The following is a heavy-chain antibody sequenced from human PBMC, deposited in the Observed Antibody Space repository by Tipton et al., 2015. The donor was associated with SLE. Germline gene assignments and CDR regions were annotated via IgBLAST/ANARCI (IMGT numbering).Heavy chain of an antibody. Sequence: SLRLSCAASGFTFSSYSMNWVRQAPGKGLEWVSSISSSSSYIYYADSVKGRITISRDNAKNSLYLQMNSLRAEDTAVYYCARIGQQLDGFDYWGQGTLVTVSS. CDR3: ARIGQQLDGFDY. D-gene: IGHD6-13*01. J-gene: IGHJ4*02. CDR1: GFTFSSYS. CDR2: ISSSSSYI. V-gene: IGHV3-21*01.